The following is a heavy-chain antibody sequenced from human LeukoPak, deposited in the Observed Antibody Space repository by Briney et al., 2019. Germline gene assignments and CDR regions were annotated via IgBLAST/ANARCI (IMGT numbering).Heavy chain of an antibody. V-gene: IGHV3-66*01. Sequence: GGSLRLSCGASGFPVSNKYMSWVRQAPGKVVERVSVIYKVGNTFYADLVKGRFTISRDNSKNTLYLQMNSLRAEDTALYFCARGRVVGGTGVWAFDIWGQGTMVTVSS. CDR2: IYKVGNT. J-gene: IGHJ3*02. CDR3: ARGRVVGGTGVWAFDI. D-gene: IGHD1-26*01. CDR1: GFPVSNKY.